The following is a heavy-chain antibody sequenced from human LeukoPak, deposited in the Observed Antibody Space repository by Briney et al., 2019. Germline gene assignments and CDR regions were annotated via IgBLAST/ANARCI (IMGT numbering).Heavy chain of an antibody. J-gene: IGHJ6*02. CDR3: ARDIVVVPAAMARYYYYGMDV. V-gene: IGHV4-61*01. Sequence: SETLSLTCTVSGGSVSSGSYYWSWIRQPPGKGLEWIGYIYYSGSTNYNPSLKSRVTISVDTSKNRFSLRLSSVTAPDTAVYYCARDIVVVPAAMARYYYYGMDVWGQGTTVTVSS. CDR2: IYYSGST. D-gene: IGHD2-2*01. CDR1: GGSVSSGSYY.